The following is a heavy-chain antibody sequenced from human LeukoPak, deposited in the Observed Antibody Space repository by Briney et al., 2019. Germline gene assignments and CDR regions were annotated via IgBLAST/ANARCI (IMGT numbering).Heavy chain of an antibody. V-gene: IGHV3-30*18. CDR3: AKESWGSGWYFDL. Sequence: PGRSLILSCAASGFTSSSYGMHWVRQAPGKGLEWVAVISYDGNNKYYADSVKGRFTISRDNSKNTLYLQMNSLRAEDTAVYYCAKESWGSGWYFDLWGRGTLVTVSS. J-gene: IGHJ2*01. CDR1: GFTSSSYG. D-gene: IGHD7-27*01. CDR2: ISYDGNNK.